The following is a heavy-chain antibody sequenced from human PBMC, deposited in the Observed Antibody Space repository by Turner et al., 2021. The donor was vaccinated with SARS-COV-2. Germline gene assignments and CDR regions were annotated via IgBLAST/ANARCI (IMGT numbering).Heavy chain of an antibody. D-gene: IGHD2-8*01. CDR3: ARVVVLRRAYFDY. V-gene: IGHV4-30-4*01. CDR2: IYYSGGT. CDR1: GGSISSGAYY. Sequence: QVQLQESGSGLGKPSQTLSLTCTVSGGSISSGAYYWSWIRQPPGKGLEWIGYIYYSGGTYYNPSLKSRVTISLDTSKNQFSLKLSSVTAADTAVYYCARVVVLRRAYFDYWGQGTLVTVSS. J-gene: IGHJ4*02.